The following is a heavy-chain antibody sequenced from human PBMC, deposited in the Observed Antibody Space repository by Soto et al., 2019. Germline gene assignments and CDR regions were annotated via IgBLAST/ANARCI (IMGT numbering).Heavy chain of an antibody. CDR3: VSQRTTVPTQAYFDY. Sequence: SETLSLTCTVSGGSVTNSSYDWGWIRQSPGKGLEWIGSVYYRGRSYSKSSVKSRVTISVDTSKNRFSLSLNSVTASDTAVYFCVSQRTTVPTQAYFDYWGPGALVTVSS. CDR2: VYYRGRS. J-gene: IGHJ4*02. CDR1: GGSVTNSSYD. D-gene: IGHD4-17*01. V-gene: IGHV4-39*01.